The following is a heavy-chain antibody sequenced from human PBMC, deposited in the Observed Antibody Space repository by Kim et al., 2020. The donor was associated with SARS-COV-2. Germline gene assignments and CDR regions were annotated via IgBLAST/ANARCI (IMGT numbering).Heavy chain of an antibody. Sequence: ASVKVSCKASGYTFTDYAMHWVRQAPGQRLEWMGWLHTGNGNTKFAQKFQGRVTIARDTSASTAYMELSSLRSEDTAVYYCARDTWEDYNWFDPWCQGT. V-gene: IGHV1-3*04. CDR3: ARDTWEDYNWFDP. J-gene: IGHJ5*02. D-gene: IGHD1-26*01. CDR2: LHTGNGNT. CDR1: GYTFTDYA.